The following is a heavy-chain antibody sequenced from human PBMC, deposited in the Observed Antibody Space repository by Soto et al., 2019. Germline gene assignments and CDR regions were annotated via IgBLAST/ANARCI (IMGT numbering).Heavy chain of an antibody. D-gene: IGHD3-10*01. Sequence: LSLTCTVSGGSISSSSYYLGWIRQPPWKGLEWIGSIDHSGSTNYNPSLKSRVTISVDTSKNQFSLKLSSVTAADTAVYYCARGHGGSGSYYNGGYNWFDPWGQGTLVTVSS. J-gene: IGHJ5*02. CDR3: ARGHGGSGSYYNGGYNWFDP. CDR1: GGSISSSSYY. CDR2: IDHSGST. V-gene: IGHV4-39*07.